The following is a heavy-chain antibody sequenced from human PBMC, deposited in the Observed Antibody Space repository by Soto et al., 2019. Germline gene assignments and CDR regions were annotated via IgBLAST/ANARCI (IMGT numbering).Heavy chain of an antibody. CDR1: GGSISSYY. CDR2: IYYSAST. J-gene: IGHJ5*02. Sequence: PSETLSLTCTVSGGSISSYYWSWIRQPPGKGLEWIGYIYYSASTNYSPSLKSRVTISVDRSKNQFSLKLSSVTAADTAVYYCARVPDRWGPGPLVTLSS. D-gene: IGHD2-2*01. CDR3: ARVPDR. V-gene: IGHV4-59*12.